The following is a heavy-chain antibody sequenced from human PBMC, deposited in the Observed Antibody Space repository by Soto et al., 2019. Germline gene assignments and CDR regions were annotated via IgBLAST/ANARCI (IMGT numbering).Heavy chain of an antibody. CDR2: ISSSSSYI. J-gene: IGHJ3*02. D-gene: IGHD3-22*01. CDR3: ARVLTYYYDSSGSLDAFDI. Sequence: GGSLRLSCAASGFTFSSYSMNWVRQAPGKGLEWVSSISSSSSYIYYADSVKGRFTISRDNAKNSLYLQMNSLRAEDTAVYYCARVLTYYYDSSGSLDAFDIWGQGTMVTVSS. V-gene: IGHV3-21*01. CDR1: GFTFSSYS.